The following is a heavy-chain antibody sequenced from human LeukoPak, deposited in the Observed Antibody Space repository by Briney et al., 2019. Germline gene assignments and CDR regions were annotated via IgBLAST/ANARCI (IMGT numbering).Heavy chain of an antibody. CDR3: ARVPSGYYYGDSFDI. V-gene: IGHV3-74*01. CDR2: INSDGNSR. J-gene: IGHJ3*02. CDR1: GFTFDNYW. D-gene: IGHD3-22*01. Sequence: GGSLRLSCAASGFTFDNYWMHWVRQAPGKGLVWVSRINSDGNSRSYADSVTGRFTISRDNGKNTLYLQMNSLRAEDTAMYYCARVPSGYYYGDSFDIWGQGTMVTVSS.